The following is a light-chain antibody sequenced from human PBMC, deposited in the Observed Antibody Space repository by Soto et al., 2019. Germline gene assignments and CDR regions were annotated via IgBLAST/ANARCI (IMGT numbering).Light chain of an antibody. V-gene: IGKV3-20*01. CDR3: QQYGSSPRT. CDR1: QSVSS. Sequence: EIVLTQSPGSQSLSPGEGATLSCRASQSVSSLAWYQQKPGQAPRLLIYGASSRATGIPDRFSGSGSGTDFTLTISRLEPEDFAVYYCQQYGSSPRTFGQGTKVDIK. CDR2: GAS. J-gene: IGKJ1*01.